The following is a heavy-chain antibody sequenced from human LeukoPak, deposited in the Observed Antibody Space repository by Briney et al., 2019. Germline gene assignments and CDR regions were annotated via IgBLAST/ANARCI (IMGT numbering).Heavy chain of an antibody. CDR3: ARATYYYDSSGYWTLEFDFNI. CDR2: TYYSGST. Sequence: SETLSLTCTVSGDSISSYYRSWIRQPPGKGLEWIGYTYYSGSTTYNPSLKSRVTISVDTSKNQFSLKLSSVTAADTAVYYCARATYYYDSSGYWTLEFDFNIWGQGTMVTVSS. D-gene: IGHD3-22*01. V-gene: IGHV4-59*08. J-gene: IGHJ3*02. CDR1: GDSISSYY.